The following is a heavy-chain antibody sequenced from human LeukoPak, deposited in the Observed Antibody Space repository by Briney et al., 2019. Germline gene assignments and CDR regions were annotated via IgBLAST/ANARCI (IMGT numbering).Heavy chain of an antibody. CDR1: GYTFTGYY. V-gene: IGHV1-2*02. CDR2: INPNSGGT. D-gene: IGHD3-9*01. Sequence: GASVKVSCKASGYTFTGYYMHWVRQAPGQGLEWMGWINPNSGGTNYAQKFQGRVTMTRDTSISTAYMELRSLTSDDTAMYYCAKDWHILSGRNCFDPWGQGTLVTVSS. J-gene: IGHJ5*02. CDR3: AKDWHILSGRNCFDP.